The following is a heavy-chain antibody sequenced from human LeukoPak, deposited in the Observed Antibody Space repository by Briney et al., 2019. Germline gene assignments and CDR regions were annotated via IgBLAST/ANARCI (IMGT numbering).Heavy chain of an antibody. J-gene: IGHJ4*02. D-gene: IGHD2-2*01. CDR1: GFTFSSYG. Sequence: PGGSLRLSCAASGFTFSSYGMTWVRQAPGKGLEWVSAIGGGGGTTYFADSVKGRFTISRDNSQSTLYLQMNSLRAEDTAVYYCVSQDIVVVPAWGQGTLVTVSS. CDR2: IGGGGGTT. CDR3: VSQDIVVVPA. V-gene: IGHV3-23*01.